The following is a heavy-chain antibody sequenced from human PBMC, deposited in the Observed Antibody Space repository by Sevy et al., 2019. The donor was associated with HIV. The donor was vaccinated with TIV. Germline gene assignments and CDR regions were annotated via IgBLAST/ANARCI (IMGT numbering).Heavy chain of an antibody. Sequence: SETLSLTCSVSGDSLSRSPYYWGWIRQPPGKGLEWIGSLYHDGSSSYIPSLKSRVTMSADTSNNQFSLRLTSVTAADTAVYYCTRRGYSGRFDFWGQGILVTVSS. CDR3: TRRGYSGRFDF. V-gene: IGHV4-39*01. CDR1: GDSLSRSPYY. D-gene: IGHD5-12*01. CDR2: LYHDGSS. J-gene: IGHJ4*02.